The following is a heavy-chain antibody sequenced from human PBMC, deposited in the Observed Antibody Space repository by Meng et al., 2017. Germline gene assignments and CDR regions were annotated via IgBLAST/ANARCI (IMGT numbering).Heavy chain of an antibody. J-gene: IGHJ3*02. D-gene: IGHD3-22*01. V-gene: IGHV3-30*04. CDR2: ISYYGSNK. CDR1: GFPFSSYA. Sequence: GESLKIFCAASGFPFSSYAMHWVRQAPGKGLEWVAVISYYGSNKYYADSVKGRFTISRDNSKNTLYLQMNSLRAEDTAVDYCARDKRITMIVADDAFDIWGQGTMVTVSS. CDR3: ARDKRITMIVADDAFDI.